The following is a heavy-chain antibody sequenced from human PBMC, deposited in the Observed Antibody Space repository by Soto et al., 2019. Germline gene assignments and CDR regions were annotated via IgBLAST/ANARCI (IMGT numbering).Heavy chain of an antibody. J-gene: IGHJ4*02. D-gene: IGHD4-17*01. CDR2: ISGNGGRT. CDR1: GFTFSTFA. Sequence: XVSLRLSCAASGFTFSTFAMNWVRQAPGKGLEWVSDISGNGGRTNYADSVKGRFTISRDNSKNTLYLQMNTLRAEDTAVYYCAKERVTTTSFDYWGQGTLVTVSS. CDR3: AKERVTTTSFDY. V-gene: IGHV3-23*01.